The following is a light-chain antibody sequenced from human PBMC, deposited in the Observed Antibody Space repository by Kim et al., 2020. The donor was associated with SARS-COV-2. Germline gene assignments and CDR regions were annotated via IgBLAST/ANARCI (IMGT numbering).Light chain of an antibody. CDR3: QVWDTGSDHPI. CDR2: YDT. J-gene: IGLJ2*01. V-gene: IGLV3-21*04. CDR1: SIGLQS. Sequence: VAPGKTARITCGENSIGLQSVHWYQQKPGQAPVLVIYYDTDRPSGIPERFSGSSSGNTATLTISRVEAGDEADYYCQVWDTGSDHPIFGGGTKLTVL.